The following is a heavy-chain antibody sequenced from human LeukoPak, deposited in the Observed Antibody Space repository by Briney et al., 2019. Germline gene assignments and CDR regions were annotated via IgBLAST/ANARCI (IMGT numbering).Heavy chain of an antibody. Sequence: PGGSLRLSCAACGFTFSSYDMHWVRQAPGKGLEWVSSIAITGDTYYLVSVKGRFTISRENAKNSFYLQMNSLRAGDTAVYYCTRGLAGGLDSWGQGTLVTVSS. V-gene: IGHV3-13*04. D-gene: IGHD1-26*01. CDR3: TRGLAGGLDS. CDR1: GFTFSSYD. CDR2: IAITGDT. J-gene: IGHJ5*01.